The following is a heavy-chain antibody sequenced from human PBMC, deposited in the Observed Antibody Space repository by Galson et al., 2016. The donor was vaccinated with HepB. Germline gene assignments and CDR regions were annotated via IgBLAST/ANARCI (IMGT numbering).Heavy chain of an antibody. Sequence: SVKVSCKASGYDFTSYAIHWVRQAPGQRLEWMGWINAGNGNTKYSQKFQGRVTITTDTPASTAYIELSGLTSEDTALYYCARGGDSSGWYEILLWGQGTLVTVSS. V-gene: IGHV1-3*01. D-gene: IGHD6-19*01. CDR3: ARGGDSSGWYEILL. CDR2: INAGNGNT. CDR1: GYDFTSYA. J-gene: IGHJ4*02.